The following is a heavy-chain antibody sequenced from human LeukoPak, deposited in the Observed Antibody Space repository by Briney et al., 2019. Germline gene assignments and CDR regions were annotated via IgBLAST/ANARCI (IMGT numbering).Heavy chain of an antibody. V-gene: IGHV6-1*01. CDR1: GDSVSSENGA. Sequence: SQTLSLTCVISGDSVSSENGAWNWIRQSPSRGLEWLGRTYYRSRWYYDYAASMIGRITINPDTSKNQFSLQLNSVTPEDTAVYYCARDEGNSGWYTFDYWGQGILVTVSS. CDR3: ARDEGNSGWYTFDY. CDR2: TYYRSRWYY. J-gene: IGHJ4*02. D-gene: IGHD6-19*01.